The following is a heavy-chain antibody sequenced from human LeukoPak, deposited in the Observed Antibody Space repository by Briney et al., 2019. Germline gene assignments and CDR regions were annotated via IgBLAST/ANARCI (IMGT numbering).Heavy chain of an antibody. D-gene: IGHD7-27*01. V-gene: IGHV4-59*08. Sequence: PSETLSLTCTVSGGSISSYYWSWIRQPPGKGMEWIGYIYYSESTNNNPTLKSRVTMSVDTYKNQFSQKLSSVTAADTAVYYCARQLGQYYYYVMDVWGQGTTVTVSS. CDR1: GGSISSYY. CDR2: IYYSEST. J-gene: IGHJ6*02. CDR3: ARQLGQYYYYVMDV.